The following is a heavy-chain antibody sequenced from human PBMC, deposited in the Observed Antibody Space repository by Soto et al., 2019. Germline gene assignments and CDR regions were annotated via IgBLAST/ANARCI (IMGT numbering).Heavy chain of an antibody. CDR3: ARVTTDRSFDY. CDR1: CGSISSGGYS. J-gene: IGHJ4*02. V-gene: IGHV4-30-2*01. D-gene: IGHD4-4*01. CDR2: IYHSGST. Sequence: PSETLSLTCAVSCGSISSGGYSWSWIRQPPGKGLEWIGYIYHSGSTYYNPSLKSRVTISVDRSKNQFSLKLSSVTAADTAVYYCARVTTDRSFDYWGQGTLVTVSS.